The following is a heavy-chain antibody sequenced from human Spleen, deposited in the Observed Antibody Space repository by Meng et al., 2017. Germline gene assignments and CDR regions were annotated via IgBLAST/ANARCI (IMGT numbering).Heavy chain of an antibody. Sequence: QVQLTQWGVGLLEPSETLSLTCVVSGGSFSDYYWSWIRQPPGKGLEWIGEINHSGSTNYNPSLESRATISVDTSQNNLSLKLSSVTAADSAVYYCARGPTTMAHDFDYWGQGTLVTVPQ. CDR1: GGSFSDYY. J-gene: IGHJ4*02. CDR2: INHSGST. D-gene: IGHD4-11*01. CDR3: ARGPTTMAHDFDY. V-gene: IGHV4-34*01.